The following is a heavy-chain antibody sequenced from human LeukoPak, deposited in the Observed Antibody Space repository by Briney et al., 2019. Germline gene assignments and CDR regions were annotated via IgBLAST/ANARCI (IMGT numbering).Heavy chain of an antibody. CDR1: GGSFSGYY. V-gene: IGHV4-34*01. CDR2: INHSGST. D-gene: IGHD3-9*01. Sequence: SETLSLTCAVYGGSFSGYYWSWIRQPPGKGLEWIGEINHSGSTNYNPSLKSRVTISVDTSKNQFSLKLSSVTAADTAVYYCARATMYYDILTGYYLIGGLYGMDVWGQGTTVTVSS. J-gene: IGHJ6*02. CDR3: ARATMYYDILTGYYLIGGLYGMDV.